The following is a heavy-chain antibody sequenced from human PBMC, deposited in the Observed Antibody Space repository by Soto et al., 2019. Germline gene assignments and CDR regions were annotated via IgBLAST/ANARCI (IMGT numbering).Heavy chain of an antibody. CDR1: GFTFSSYW. D-gene: IGHD2-8*01. CDR3: ARDPQRKMVYATKTRLYYYYMDV. J-gene: IGHJ6*03. CDR2: IKQDGSEK. V-gene: IGHV3-7*01. Sequence: GGSLRLSCAASGFTFSSYWMSWVRQAPGKGLEWVANIKQDGSEKYYVDSVKGRFTISRDNAKNSLYLQMNSLRAEDTAVYYCARDPQRKMVYATKTRLYYYYMDVWGKGTTVTVSS.